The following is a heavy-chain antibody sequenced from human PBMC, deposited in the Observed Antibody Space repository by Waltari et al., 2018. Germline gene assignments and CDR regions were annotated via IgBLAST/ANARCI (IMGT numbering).Heavy chain of an antibody. Sequence: QVQLQESGPGLLNPSETLSLTCAVSGYSIRSGYYWGWVRQPPGKGLEWIGSVYHSGNTYYHPSLKSRLSISADTSNNQLSLKLSSVTAADTAVYYCARGAAAGSGPLIDYWGQGILVTVSS. J-gene: IGHJ4*02. V-gene: IGHV4-38-2*01. D-gene: IGHD6-13*01. CDR3: ARGAAAGSGPLIDY. CDR2: VYHSGNT. CDR1: GYSIRSGYY.